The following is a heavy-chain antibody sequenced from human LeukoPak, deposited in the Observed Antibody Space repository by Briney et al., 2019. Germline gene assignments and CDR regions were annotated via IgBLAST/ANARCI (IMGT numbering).Heavy chain of an antibody. V-gene: IGHV1-24*01. J-gene: IGHJ5*02. CDR2: FDPEDGET. CDR1: GYTLTELS. Sequence: ASVKVSCKVSGYTLTELSMHWVRQAPGKGLEWMGGFDPEDGETIYAQKFQGRVTMTEDTSTDTAYMELSSLRSEDTAVYYCATQEVEQRLVGENWFDPWGQGTLVTVSS. CDR3: ATQEVEQRLVGENWFDP. D-gene: IGHD6-13*01.